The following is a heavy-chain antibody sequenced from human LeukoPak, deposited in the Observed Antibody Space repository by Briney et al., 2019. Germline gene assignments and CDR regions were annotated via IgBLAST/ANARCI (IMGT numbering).Heavy chain of an antibody. J-gene: IGHJ6*02. D-gene: IGHD3-3*01. CDR1: GFTFSSYS. CDR2: ISSSSSYI. V-gene: IGHV3-21*04. Sequence: GGSLRLSCAASGFTFSSYSMNWVRQAPGKGLEWVSSISSSSSYIYYADSVKGRFTISRDNAKKSVYLQMNSLRAEDAALYHCARDGKRVTTQFYYYGIDLWGQGTTVTVSS. CDR3: ARDGKRVTTQFYYYGIDL.